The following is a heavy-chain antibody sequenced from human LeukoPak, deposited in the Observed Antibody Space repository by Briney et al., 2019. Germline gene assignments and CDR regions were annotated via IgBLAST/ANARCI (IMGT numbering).Heavy chain of an antibody. CDR3: ASGGDTAMVKRYFDY. J-gene: IGHJ4*02. Sequence: SETLSLTCAVYGGSFSGYYWSWIRQPPGKGLEWIGEINHSGSTNHNPSLKSRVTISVDTSKNQFSLKLSSVTAADTAVYYCASGGDTAMVKRYFDYWGQGTLVTVSS. V-gene: IGHV4-34*01. CDR2: INHSGST. D-gene: IGHD5-18*01. CDR1: GGSFSGYY.